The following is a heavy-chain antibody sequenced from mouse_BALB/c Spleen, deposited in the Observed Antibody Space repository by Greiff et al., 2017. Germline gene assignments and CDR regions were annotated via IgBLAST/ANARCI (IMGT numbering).Heavy chain of an antibody. CDR1: GYTCTSYY. CDR2: IYPGDGST. V-gene: IGHV1S56*01. Sequence: QVQLKQSGPELVKPGASVKMSCKASGYTCTSYYIHWVKQRPGQGLEWIGWIYPGDGSTKYNEKFKGKTTLTADKSSSTAYMLLSSLTSEDSAIYFCARTYGSSNAMDYWGQGTSVTVSS. D-gene: IGHD1-1*01. J-gene: IGHJ4*01. CDR3: ARTYGSSNAMDY.